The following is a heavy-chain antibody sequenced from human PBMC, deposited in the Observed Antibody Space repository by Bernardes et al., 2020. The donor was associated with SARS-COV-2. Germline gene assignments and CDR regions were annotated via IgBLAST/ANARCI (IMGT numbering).Heavy chain of an antibody. D-gene: IGHD1-1*01. CDR3: AKPGTDY. CDR2: INGSGGRT. Sequence: SLRLSCAASGFPFISFAMSWVRQAPGNGLEWVSVINGSGGRTNYADSVMGRFTISRDNSKNTLFLQMKRLRAEDTAVYYCAKPGTDYWGQGTLVTVSA. J-gene: IGHJ4*02. V-gene: IGHV3-23*01. CDR1: GFPFISFA.